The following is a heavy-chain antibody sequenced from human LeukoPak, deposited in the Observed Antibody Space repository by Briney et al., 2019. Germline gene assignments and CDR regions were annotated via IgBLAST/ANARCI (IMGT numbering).Heavy chain of an antibody. Sequence: GGSLRLSCAASGFTFSRYWMTWVRQAPGKGLEWVANIKKDGSEKYYVDSVKGRFTISRDNANNSLCLQMNSLRAEDTAVYYCARGGGTNDLWGQGTMVTVSS. CDR3: ARGGGTNDL. V-gene: IGHV3-7*04. CDR2: IKKDGSEK. J-gene: IGHJ3*01. D-gene: IGHD1-7*01. CDR1: GFTFSRYW.